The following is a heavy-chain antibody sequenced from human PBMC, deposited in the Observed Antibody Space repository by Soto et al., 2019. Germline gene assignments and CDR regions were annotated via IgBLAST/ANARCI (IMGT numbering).Heavy chain of an antibody. D-gene: IGHD2-21*01. V-gene: IGHV1-69*01. Sequence: QVQLVQSGAEVKKPGSSVKVSCKASGGTFSSYAISWVRQAPGQGLAWMGGSIPIFGTANYAQKFQGRVTITADESTSTAYMELSSLRSEDTAVYYCARDQGDGSSLFPGAFDIWGQGTMVTVSS. J-gene: IGHJ3*02. CDR3: ARDQGDGSSLFPGAFDI. CDR1: GGTFSSYA. CDR2: SIPIFGTA.